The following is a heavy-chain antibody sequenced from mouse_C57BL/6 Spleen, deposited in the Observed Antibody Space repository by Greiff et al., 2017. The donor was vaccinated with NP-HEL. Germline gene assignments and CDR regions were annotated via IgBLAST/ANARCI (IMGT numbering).Heavy chain of an antibody. CDR2: INPNNGGT. V-gene: IGHV1-26*01. CDR3: ARSNFYYGSSYYFDY. J-gene: IGHJ2*01. D-gene: IGHD1-1*01. Sequence: EVQLQQSGPELVKPGASVKISCKASGYTFTDYYMNWVKQSHGKSLEWIGDINPNNGGTSYNQKFKGKATLTVDKSSSTAYMELRSLTSEDSAVYYCARSNFYYGSSYYFDYWGQGTTLTVSS. CDR1: GYTFTDYY.